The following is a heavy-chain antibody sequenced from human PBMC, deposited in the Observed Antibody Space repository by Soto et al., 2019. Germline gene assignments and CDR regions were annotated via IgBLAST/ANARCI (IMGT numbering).Heavy chain of an antibody. J-gene: IGHJ6*02. V-gene: IGHV1-69*01. CDR1: RDTFSKYA. Sequence: QVQLVQSGAEVKKPGSSVKVSCKASRDTFSKYAFNWVRQAPGQGLEWMGWIIPIFDARNYAEKFQGRVTITADESTSTAYMELRSLRFEDAVVYYCARGETYLGVWGQGTTVTVSS. CDR3: ARGETYLGV. CDR2: IIPIFDAR. D-gene: IGHD3-16*01.